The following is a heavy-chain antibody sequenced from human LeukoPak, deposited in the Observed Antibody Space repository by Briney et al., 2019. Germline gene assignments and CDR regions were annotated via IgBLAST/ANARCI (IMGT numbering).Heavy chain of an antibody. J-gene: IGHJ5*02. D-gene: IGHD6-19*01. CDR1: GGTFSSYA. CDR2: IIPIFGTA. V-gene: IGHV1-69*13. CDR3: ARTLIAVAGYNWFDP. Sequence: SVKVSCKASGGTFSSYAISWVRQAPGQGLEWMGGIIPIFGTANYAQKFQGRVTITADESTSTACMELSSLRSEDTAVYYCARTLIAVAGYNWFDPWGQGTLVTVSS.